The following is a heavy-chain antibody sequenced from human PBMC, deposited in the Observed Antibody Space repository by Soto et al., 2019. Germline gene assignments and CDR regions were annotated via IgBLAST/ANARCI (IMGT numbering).Heavy chain of an antibody. V-gene: IGHV4-39*01. Sequence: QLQLQESGPGLVKPSETLSLTCTVSGGSISSSSYYWGWIRQPPGKGLEWLGRIYYSGSNYYNPXXXXXXXXXXXXXXXXXXXXXXXXXXXXXXXXXXATLXGQDWGQGTLVTVSS. CDR2: IYYSGSN. CDR3: ATLXGQD. CDR1: GGSISSSSYY. J-gene: IGHJ4*02.